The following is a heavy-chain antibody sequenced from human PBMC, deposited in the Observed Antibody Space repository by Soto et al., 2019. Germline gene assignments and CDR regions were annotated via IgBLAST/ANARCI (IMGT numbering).Heavy chain of an antibody. J-gene: IGHJ6*02. CDR3: ARSPLERQDYYGMDV. CDR1: GGSISSGGYY. Sequence: PSETLSLTCTVSGGSISSGGYYWSWIRQHPGKGLEWIGYIYYSGSTYYNPSLKSRVTISVDTSKNQFSLKLSSVTAADTAVYYCARSPLERQDYYGMDVWGQGTTVTV. V-gene: IGHV4-31*03. D-gene: IGHD1-1*01. CDR2: IYYSGST.